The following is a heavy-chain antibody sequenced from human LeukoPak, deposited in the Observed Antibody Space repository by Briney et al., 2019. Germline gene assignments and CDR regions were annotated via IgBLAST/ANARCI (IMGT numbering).Heavy chain of an antibody. D-gene: IGHD1-26*01. Sequence: PGGSLRLSCAASGFTFSSNWMTWVRQAPGKGLEWVANIKGDGSEQYYVDSVKGRFTISRDNAKNSLYLQMNSLRAEDTAVYYCARTTRFDYWGQGTLVIVSS. V-gene: IGHV3-7*01. CDR3: ARTTRFDY. J-gene: IGHJ4*02. CDR1: GFTFSSNW. CDR2: IKGDGSEQ.